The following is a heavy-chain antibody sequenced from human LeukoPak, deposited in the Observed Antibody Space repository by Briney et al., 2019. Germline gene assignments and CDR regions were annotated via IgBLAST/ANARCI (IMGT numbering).Heavy chain of an antibody. V-gene: IGHV4-4*07. CDR2: IYTSGST. J-gene: IGHJ4*02. CDR1: GGSISSYN. D-gene: IGHD3-3*01. Sequence: SETLSLTCTVSGGSISSYNWSWLRQPAGKGREGFGRIYTSGSTNYNHSLRSRVTMSVDTSKNQFFVKMSLVTAADTAAYCCARGGRYYDFWSGYSIFDYWGQGTLVTVSS. CDR3: ARGGRYYDFWSGYSIFDY.